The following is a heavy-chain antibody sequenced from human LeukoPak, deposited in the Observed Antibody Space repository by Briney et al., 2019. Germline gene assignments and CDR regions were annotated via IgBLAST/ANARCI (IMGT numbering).Heavy chain of an antibody. V-gene: IGHV4-34*01. J-gene: IGHJ4*02. Sequence: PSETLSLTCSVYGRSFSGCYWTWVRQPPGKGLEWIGEVNHSGTTKFHPSLKSRVTMSVDTSKNQASLNLRSVTAADTAVYFCAVGVSTMSFDHWGQGTQVTVSS. D-gene: IGHD3-10*02. CDR1: GRSFSGCY. CDR3: AVGVSTMSFDH. CDR2: VNHSGTT.